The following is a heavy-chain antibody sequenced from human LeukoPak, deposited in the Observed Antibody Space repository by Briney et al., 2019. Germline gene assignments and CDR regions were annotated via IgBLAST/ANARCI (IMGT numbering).Heavy chain of an antibody. V-gene: IGHV3-11*04. D-gene: IGHD6-19*01. J-gene: IGHJ4*02. CDR1: GFTFSDYY. CDR2: ISNSGNTI. Sequence: GGSLRLSCAASGFTFSDYYMSWIRQAPGKGLEWVSYISNSGNTIYYADSVKGRFTISRDNSKNTLYLQMNSLRAEDTAVYYCAKEGYSSAWYEDYWGQGTLVTVSS. CDR3: AKEGYSSAWYEDY.